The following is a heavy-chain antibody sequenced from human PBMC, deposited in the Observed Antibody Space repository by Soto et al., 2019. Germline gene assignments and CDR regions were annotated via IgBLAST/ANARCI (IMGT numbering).Heavy chain of an antibody. CDR1: GFTFGSNY. V-gene: IGHV3-74*01. CDR3: SRQFVGGYDTETLDY. CDR2: IKTDGSST. Sequence: PGGSLRLSCGACGFTFGSNYMHWVRQAPGKGLVWVSRIKTDGSSTTYADSVKGRFTISRDNARNTLYLQMKNLRDEDTALYYCSRQFVGGYDTETLDYWGQGALVTVSS. J-gene: IGHJ4*02. D-gene: IGHD5-12*01.